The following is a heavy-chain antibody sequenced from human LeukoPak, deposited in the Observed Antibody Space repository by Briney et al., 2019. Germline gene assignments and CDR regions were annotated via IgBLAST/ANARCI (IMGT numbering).Heavy chain of an antibody. CDR3: ARRSRMTTVTKGGFGY. D-gene: IGHD4-17*01. V-gene: IGHV4-34*01. J-gene: IGHJ4*02. CDR1: GGSFSGYY. CDR2: INHSGST. Sequence: KPSETLSLTCAVYGGSFSGYYWSWIRQPPGKGLEWIGEINHSGSTNYNPSLKSRVTISVDTSKNQFSLKLSSVTAADTAVYYCARRSRMTTVTKGGFGYWGQGTLVTVSS.